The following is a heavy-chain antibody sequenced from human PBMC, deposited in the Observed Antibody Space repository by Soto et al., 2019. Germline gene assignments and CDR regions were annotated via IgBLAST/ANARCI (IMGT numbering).Heavy chain of an antibody. CDR2: IYYSGST. D-gene: IGHD6-13*01. J-gene: IGHJ6*02. V-gene: IGHV4-59*01. CDR1: GGSISSYY. CDR3: ARAVGVNSSSWESYYYGMDV. Sequence: PSETLSLTCTVSGGSISSYYWSWIRQPPGKGLEWIGYIYYSGSTNYNPSLKSRVTISVDTSKNQFSLKLSSVTAADTAVYYCARAVGVNSSSWESYYYGMDVWRQGTTVTVSS.